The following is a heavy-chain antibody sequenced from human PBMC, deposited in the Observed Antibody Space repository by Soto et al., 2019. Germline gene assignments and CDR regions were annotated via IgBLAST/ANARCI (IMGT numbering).Heavy chain of an antibody. CDR1: GGTFSSYA. D-gene: IGHD3-22*01. Sequence: QVQLVQSGAEVKKPGSSVKVSCKASGGTFSSYAISWVRQAPGQGLEWMGGIIPIFGTANYAQKFQGRVTITADESTCTAYMGLSGLRSEDTAVYYCARVGAPYYYDSSGYYYDGAYWGQGTLVTVSS. V-gene: IGHV1-69*12. CDR3: ARVGAPYYYDSSGYYYDGAY. CDR2: IIPIFGTA. J-gene: IGHJ4*02.